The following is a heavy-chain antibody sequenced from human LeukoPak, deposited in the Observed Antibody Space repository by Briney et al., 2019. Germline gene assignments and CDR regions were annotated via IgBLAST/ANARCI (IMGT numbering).Heavy chain of an antibody. V-gene: IGHV1-2*02. CDR3: AGPWDPLIPAAGASHFDY. J-gene: IGHJ4*02. CDR1: GYTFTGYY. D-gene: IGHD6-13*01. Sequence: ASVKVSCKASGYTFTGYYMHWVRQAPGQGLEWMAWLNPNNGDTSYAQKFQGRVTMISDTSISTAYLELSSLTSDDTAVYYCAGPWDPLIPAAGASHFDYWGQGTQVTVSS. CDR2: LNPNNGDT.